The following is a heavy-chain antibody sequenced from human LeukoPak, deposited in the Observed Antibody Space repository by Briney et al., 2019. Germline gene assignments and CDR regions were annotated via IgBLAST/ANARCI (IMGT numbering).Heavy chain of an antibody. D-gene: IGHD6-6*01. V-gene: IGHV3-74*01. CDR3: ASLFLCYGCSSSSASVNI. J-gene: IGHJ3*02. CDR1: GFTFSSYW. Sequence: QPGGSLRLSCAVSGFTFSSYWMHWVRQAPGKGLAWVSRINSDGRRTTYAESVKGRFTISRDNAKNTLYLQMNSLRAEDTAVYYCASLFLCYGCSSSSASVNIWGQGTMVTVSS. CDR2: INSDGRRT.